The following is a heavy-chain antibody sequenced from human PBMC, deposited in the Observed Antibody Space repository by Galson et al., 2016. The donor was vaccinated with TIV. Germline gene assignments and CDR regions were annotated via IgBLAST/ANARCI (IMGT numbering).Heavy chain of an antibody. Sequence: SVKVSCKASGYVFTIYPIHWVRQAPGQRLEWMGWINTGNGNTKYSQKFQGRVTITSDTSATKAYMELTSLRSEDTAVYYCARPPYCGGDCYKYDSWGQGTLVTVSS. J-gene: IGHJ4*02. V-gene: IGHV1-3*04. CDR2: INTGNGNT. D-gene: IGHD2-21*01. CDR3: ARPPYCGGDCYKYDS. CDR1: GYVFTIYP.